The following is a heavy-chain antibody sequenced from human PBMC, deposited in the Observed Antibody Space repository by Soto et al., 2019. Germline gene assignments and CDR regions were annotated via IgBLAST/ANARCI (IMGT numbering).Heavy chain of an antibody. CDR1: GYTFTGYY. CDR3: ARSLLVPAAPFDP. J-gene: IGHJ5*02. D-gene: IGHD2-2*01. Sequence: GASVKVSCKASGYTFTGYYMHWVRQAPGQGLEWMGWINPNSGGTNYAQKFQGWVTMTRDTSISTAYMELSRLRSDDTAVYYCARSLLVPAAPFDPWGQGTLVTVSS. V-gene: IGHV1-2*04. CDR2: INPNSGGT.